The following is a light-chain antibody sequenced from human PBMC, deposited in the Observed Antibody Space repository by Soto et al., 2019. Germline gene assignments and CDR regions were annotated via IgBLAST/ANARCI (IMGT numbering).Light chain of an antibody. J-gene: IGKJ1*01. V-gene: IGKV1-5*01. Sequence: DIQMTQSPSTLSASVGDRVTITCRARQSISSWLAWYQQKPGKAPKVLIYDASSLESGVPSRFSGSGSGTEFTLTISSLQPDDFATYFCQQYNSYSRTFGQGT. CDR2: DAS. CDR3: QQYNSYSRT. CDR1: QSISSW.